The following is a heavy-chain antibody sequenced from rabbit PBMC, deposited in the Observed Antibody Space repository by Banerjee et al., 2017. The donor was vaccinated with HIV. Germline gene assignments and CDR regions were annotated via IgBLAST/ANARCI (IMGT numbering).Heavy chain of an antibody. Sequence: QEQLEESGGGLVKPEGSLTLTCKASGFDLSSSYYMCWVRQAPGKGLEWIACIYAGSSGRTHYASWAKGRFTISKTSSTTVTLQMTSLTAADTATYFCARHVVGYAGYGPEFDLWGPGTLVTVS. CDR2: IYAGSSGRT. V-gene: IGHV1S45*01. CDR1: GFDLSSSYY. D-gene: IGHD7-1*01. J-gene: IGHJ6*01. CDR3: ARHVVGYAGYGPEFDL.